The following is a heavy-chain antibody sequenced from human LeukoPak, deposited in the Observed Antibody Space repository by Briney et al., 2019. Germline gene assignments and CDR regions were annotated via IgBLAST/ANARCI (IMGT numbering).Heavy chain of an antibody. CDR1: GFSFSSYG. CDR3: ARDVFTTYDTGGGYFDY. V-gene: IGHV3-33*01. D-gene: IGHD3-22*01. CDR2: IWYDGSNK. Sequence: SLRLPCVLSGFSFSSYGMHWVRQAPGHGLESAALIWYDGSNKYYADSVKGRFTISRDNSKNTLYLQMNSLRADDTAVYYCARDVFTTYDTGGGYFDYWGQGTLVTVSS. J-gene: IGHJ4*02.